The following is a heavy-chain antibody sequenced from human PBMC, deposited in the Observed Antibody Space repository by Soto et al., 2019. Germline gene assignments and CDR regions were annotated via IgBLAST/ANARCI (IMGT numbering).Heavy chain of an antibody. CDR1: GFTFSSYS. V-gene: IGHV3-48*01. CDR2: ISSSSSTI. Sequence: PGGSLRLSCAASGFTFSSYSMNWVRQAPGKGLEWVSYISSSSSTIYYADSVKGRFTISRDNAKNSLYLQMNSLRAGDTAVYYCARELSDYPNDYWGQGTLVTVSS. D-gene: IGHD4-17*01. J-gene: IGHJ4*02. CDR3: ARELSDYPNDY.